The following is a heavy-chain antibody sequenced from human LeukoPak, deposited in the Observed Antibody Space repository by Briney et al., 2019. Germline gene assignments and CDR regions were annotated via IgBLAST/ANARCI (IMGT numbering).Heavy chain of an antibody. CDR2: IYTSGST. J-gene: IGHJ4*02. Sequence: SQTLSLTCTVSGGAISSGSYYWSWIRQPAGKGLEWIGRIYTSGSTNYNPSLKSRVTISVDTSKNQFSLKLSSVTAADTAVYYCASGNDFWSGYLNYWGQGTLVTVSS. D-gene: IGHD3-3*01. CDR3: ASGNDFWSGYLNY. V-gene: IGHV4-61*02. CDR1: GGAISSGSYY.